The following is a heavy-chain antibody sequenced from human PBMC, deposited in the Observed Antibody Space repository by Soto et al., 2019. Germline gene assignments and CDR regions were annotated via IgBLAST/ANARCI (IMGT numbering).Heavy chain of an antibody. Sequence: SETPSLTCTVSGGSISSYYWSWIRQPAGKGLEWIGRIYTSGSTNYNPSLKSRVTMSVDTSKNQFSLKMSSVTAADSAVYYCARSRQPSSVSYYYYYYGMDVWGQGTTVTVSS. CDR2: IYTSGST. CDR1: GGSISSYY. CDR3: ARSRQPSSVSYYYYYYGMDV. J-gene: IGHJ6*02. D-gene: IGHD3-16*02. V-gene: IGHV4-4*07.